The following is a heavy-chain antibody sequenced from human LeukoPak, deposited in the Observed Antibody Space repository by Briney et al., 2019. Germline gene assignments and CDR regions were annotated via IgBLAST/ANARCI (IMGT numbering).Heavy chain of an antibody. D-gene: IGHD6-6*01. CDR3: ARVSPQNLSSIAARLFFGAFDI. Sequence: SETLSLTCTVSGGSVSSGSYYWSWIRQPPGKGLEWIGYIYYSGSTNYNPSLKSRVTISVDTSKNQFSLKLSSVTAADTAVYYCARVSPQNLSSIAARLFFGAFDIRGQGTMVTVSS. J-gene: IGHJ3*02. CDR1: GGSVSSGSYY. V-gene: IGHV4-61*01. CDR2: IYYSGST.